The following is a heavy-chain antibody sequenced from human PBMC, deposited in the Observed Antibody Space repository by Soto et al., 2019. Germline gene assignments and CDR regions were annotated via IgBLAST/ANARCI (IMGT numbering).Heavy chain of an antibody. CDR3: TISLTYSFDY. CDR1: GFTFGDYG. CDR2: ISFDGTEQ. Sequence: PGGSLRLSCAASGFTFGDYGIHWVRQAPGKGLEWLALISFDGTEQHYADSVKGRFTISRDNSKNTLYLQMNSLRVDDTAVYYSTISLTYSFDYWGQGALVTVSS. V-gene: IGHV3-30*03. J-gene: IGHJ4*02.